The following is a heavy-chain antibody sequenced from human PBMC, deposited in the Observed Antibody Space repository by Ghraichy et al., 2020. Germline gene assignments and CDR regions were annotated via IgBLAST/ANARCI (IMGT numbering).Heavy chain of an antibody. CDR2: INHSGST. D-gene: IGHD3-22*01. V-gene: IGHV4-34*01. CDR3: AAHYYDSSEGTYYFDY. CDR1: GGSFSGYY. Sequence: SQTLSLTCAVYGGSFSGYYWSWIRQPPGKGLEWIGEINHSGSTNYNPSLKSRVTISVDTSKNQFSLKLSSVTAADTAVYYCAAHYYDSSEGTYYFDYWGQGTLVIVTS. J-gene: IGHJ4*02.